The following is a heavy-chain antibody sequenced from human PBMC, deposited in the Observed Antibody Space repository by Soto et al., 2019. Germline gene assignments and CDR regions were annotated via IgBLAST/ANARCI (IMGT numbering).Heavy chain of an antibody. CDR3: ARETSTGNYYMDV. D-gene: IGHD2-2*01. J-gene: IGHJ6*03. V-gene: IGHV3-23*01. CDR1: GFTFSSYA. CDR2: ISGSGGST. Sequence: GGSLRLSCAASGFTFSSYAMSWVRQAPGKGLVWVSAISGSGGSTYYADSVKGRFTISRDNAKNSLSLQMNSLRAADTAVYYCARETSTGNYYMDVWGKGTTVTVSS.